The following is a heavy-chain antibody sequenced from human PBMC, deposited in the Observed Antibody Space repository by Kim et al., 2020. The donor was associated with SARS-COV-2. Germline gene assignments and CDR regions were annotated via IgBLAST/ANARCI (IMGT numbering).Heavy chain of an antibody. J-gene: IGHJ4*02. D-gene: IGHD3-10*01. V-gene: IGHV3-43*01. CDR3: VKDRVRYSGSSTPYFDY. CDR1: GFTFDDYT. CDR2: ISWDGGST. Sequence: GGSLRLSCAASGFTFDDYTMHWVRQAPGKGLEWVSLISWDGGSTYYADSVKGRFTISRDNSKNSLYLQMNSLRTEDTALYYCVKDRVRYSGSSTPYFDYWGQGTLVTVSS.